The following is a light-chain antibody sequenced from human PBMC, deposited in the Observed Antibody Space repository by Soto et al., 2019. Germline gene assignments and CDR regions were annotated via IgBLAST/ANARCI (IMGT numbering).Light chain of an antibody. CDR3: TSYAGSNIWV. CDR2: EVS. Sequence: QSALTQPPSASGSPGQSVTISCTGTSSDVGGYNYVSWYQQYPGKAPKLMIYEVSKRPSGVPDRFSGSKSGKTASLTVSGFQPEDEADYYCTSYAGSNIWVFGGGTKVTVL. CDR1: SSDVGGYNY. J-gene: IGLJ3*02. V-gene: IGLV2-8*01.